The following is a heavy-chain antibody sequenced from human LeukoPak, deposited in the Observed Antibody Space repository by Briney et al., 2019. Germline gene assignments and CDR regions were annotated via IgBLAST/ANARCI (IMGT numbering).Heavy chain of an antibody. CDR1: GFTFSSYA. CDR2: ISGSGGST. V-gene: IGHV3-23*01. Sequence: PGGSLRLSCAASGFTFSSYAMSWVRQAPGKGLEWVSAISGSGGSTYYADSVKGRFTISRDNSKNTLYLQMNSLRAEDTAVYHCAKVSRGVTAADFDPWGQGTLVTVSS. CDR3: AKVSRGVTAADFDP. D-gene: IGHD3-10*01. J-gene: IGHJ5*02.